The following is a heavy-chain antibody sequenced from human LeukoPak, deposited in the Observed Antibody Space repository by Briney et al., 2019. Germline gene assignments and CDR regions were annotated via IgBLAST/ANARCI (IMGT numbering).Heavy chain of an antibody. D-gene: IGHD5-24*01. CDR3: ARGGMATITIQH. CDR2: IYYSGST. CDR1: GGSISSSSYY. V-gene: IGHV4-39*07. Sequence: SETLSLTCAVYGGSISSSSYYWGWIRQPPGKGLEWIGSIYYSGSTCYNPSLKSRVTISVDTSKNQFSLKLSSVTAAGTAVYYCARGGMATITIQHWGQGTLVTVSS. J-gene: IGHJ1*01.